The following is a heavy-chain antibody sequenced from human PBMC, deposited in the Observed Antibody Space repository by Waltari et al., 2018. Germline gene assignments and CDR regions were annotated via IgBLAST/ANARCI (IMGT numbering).Heavy chain of an antibody. D-gene: IGHD3-22*01. Sequence: QVQLVQSGAEVKKPGASVKVSCKASEYTFTDYYINWVRQAPGQGLEWMGWIDPHSGGTNYAPKFEGRVTMTRDTSITTAFLELSNLRSDDTAVYYCARGRDKVVVITFDYFDYWGQGTLVTVSS. V-gene: IGHV1-2*02. CDR2: IDPHSGGT. CDR3: ARGRDKVVVITFDYFDY. CDR1: EYTFTDYY. J-gene: IGHJ4*02.